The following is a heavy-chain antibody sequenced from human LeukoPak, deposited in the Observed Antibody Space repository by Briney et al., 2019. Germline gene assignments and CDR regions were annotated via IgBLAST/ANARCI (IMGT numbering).Heavy chain of an antibody. V-gene: IGHV4-59*01. Sequence: SETLSLTCTVSGGSISSYSWTWIRQPPGKGLEWIGYIYYSGSTNYNPSLKSRVTISVDTSKNQFSLKLSSVTAADTAVYYCARGSYDFWSGYYRGTGRYYFDYWGQGTLVTVSS. CDR3: ARGSYDFWSGYYRGTGRYYFDY. CDR1: GGSISSYS. D-gene: IGHD3-3*01. CDR2: IYYSGST. J-gene: IGHJ4*02.